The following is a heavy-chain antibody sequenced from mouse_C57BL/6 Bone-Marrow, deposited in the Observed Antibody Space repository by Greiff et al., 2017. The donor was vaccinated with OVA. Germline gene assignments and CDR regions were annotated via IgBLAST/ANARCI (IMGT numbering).Heavy chain of an antibody. CDR1: GYAFSSSW. J-gene: IGHJ2*01. CDR3: AREELRPYFDY. Sequence: VKLMESGPELVKPGASVKISCQASGYAFSSSWMNWVKQRPGKGLEWIGRIYPGDGDTNYNGKFKGKATLTADKSSSTAYMQLSSLTSEDSAVYFCAREELRPYFDYWGQGTTLTVSS. CDR2: IYPGDGDT. D-gene: IGHD3-2*02. V-gene: IGHV1-82*01.